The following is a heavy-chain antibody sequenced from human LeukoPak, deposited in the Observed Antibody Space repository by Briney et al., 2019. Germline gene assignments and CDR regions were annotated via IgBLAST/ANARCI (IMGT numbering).Heavy chain of an antibody. CDR3: AKLDSSGWSRPFDY. V-gene: IGHV3-30*18. CDR2: MSHDGSNK. J-gene: IGHJ4*02. Sequence: GGSLRLSCAASGFTFSSYAMHWVRQAPGKGLEWVAVMSHDGSNKYYGASVKGRFPISRDNSKNTLYLQMNSLRAEDTAVYYCAKLDSSGWSRPFDYWGQRTLVTVSS. CDR1: GFTFSSYA. D-gene: IGHD6-19*01.